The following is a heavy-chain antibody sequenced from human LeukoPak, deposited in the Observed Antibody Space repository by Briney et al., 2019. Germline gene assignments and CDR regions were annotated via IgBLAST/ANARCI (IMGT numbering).Heavy chain of an antibody. V-gene: IGHV1-69*13. CDR2: IIPIFGTA. CDR3: ARARGGYYYDSSGYQYYFDY. Sequence: SVTVSCKASGCSFRSYAISWVRQAPGQGLEWMGGIIPIFGTANYAQKFQGRGTITADESTSTAYMELSSPRSEDTAVYYCARARGGYYYDSSGYQYYFDYSGQGAPVSVSS. CDR1: GCSFRSYA. D-gene: IGHD3-22*01. J-gene: IGHJ4*02.